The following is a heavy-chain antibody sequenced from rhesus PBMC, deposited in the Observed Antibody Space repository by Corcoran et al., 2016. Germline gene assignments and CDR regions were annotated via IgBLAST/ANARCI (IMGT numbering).Heavy chain of an antibody. V-gene: IGHV4-173*01. CDR1: GGSISSNY. D-gene: IGHD3S6*01. CDR3: ARRSHRSYWYFDL. J-gene: IGHJ2*01. Sequence: QVQLQESGPGLVKPSETLSLTCAVSGGSISSNYWSWSRQPPGTGLEWIGHISGGWGSTQLTPSLKRRVTTPTAPSKNHFSMNLRSGTAADTAVYYCARRSHRSYWYFDLWGPGTPITISS. CDR2: ISGGWGST.